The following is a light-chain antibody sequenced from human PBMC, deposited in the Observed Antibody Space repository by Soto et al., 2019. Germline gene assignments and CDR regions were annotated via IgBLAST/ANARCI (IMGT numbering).Light chain of an antibody. J-gene: IGLJ2*01. CDR1: SSNIGAGYD. V-gene: IGLV1-40*01. CDR2: GNS. CDR3: QSYDSSLSGVV. Sequence: QSVLTQPPSVSGAPGQRVTISCTGSSSNIGAGYDVHWYQQLPGTAPKLLIYGNSNRPSGVPDLFSVSKSGTSASLAITGLQAEDEADYYCQSYDSSLSGVVFGGGTKLTVL.